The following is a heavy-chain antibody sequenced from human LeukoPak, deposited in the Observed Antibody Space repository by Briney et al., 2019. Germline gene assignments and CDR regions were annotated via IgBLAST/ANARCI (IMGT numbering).Heavy chain of an antibody. V-gene: IGHV4-4*09. CDR2: IYTSGTT. J-gene: IGHJ4*02. CDR3: ARFLTVSQFDY. D-gene: IGHD3-22*01. Sequence: SETLSLTCTVSGGSFTSYYWSWIRQPPGKGLEWIGYIYTSGTTKYNPSLKSRVTILVDTSKNQFSLKLSSVTAADTAVYYCARFLTVSQFDYWGQGTLVTISS. CDR1: GGSFTSYY.